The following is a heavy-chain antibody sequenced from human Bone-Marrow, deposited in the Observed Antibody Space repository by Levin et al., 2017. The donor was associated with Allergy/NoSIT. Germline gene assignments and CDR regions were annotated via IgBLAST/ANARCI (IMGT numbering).Heavy chain of an antibody. CDR3: SSGGHVDY. V-gene: IGHV3-7*01. J-gene: IGHJ4*02. Sequence: GGSLRLSCEASGLTFSGFWMTWVRQAPGKGLEWVANINEDGTYRYYVDSVRGRFTISRDNAKNSLYLQMNSLRADDTAVYYCSSGGHVDYCGQGTLVTVSS. CDR1: GLTFSGFW. D-gene: IGHD3-16*01. CDR2: INEDGTYR.